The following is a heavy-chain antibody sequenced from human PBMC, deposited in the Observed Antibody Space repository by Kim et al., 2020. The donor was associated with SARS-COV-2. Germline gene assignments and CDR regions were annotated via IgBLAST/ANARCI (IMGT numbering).Heavy chain of an antibody. CDR1: GFTLSWYS. CDR2: ISSSSSYR. Sequence: GGSLRLSCVASGFTLSWYSMNWVRQAPGKGLEWVSSISSSSSYRYYADSVKGRFTISRDNAKNSLYLQINSLRAEDTAVFYCARDRALDTDDGKYYGMDVWGQGITVTVSS. J-gene: IGHJ6*02. CDR3: ARDRALDTDDGKYYGMDV. D-gene: IGHD1-1*01. V-gene: IGHV3-21*01.